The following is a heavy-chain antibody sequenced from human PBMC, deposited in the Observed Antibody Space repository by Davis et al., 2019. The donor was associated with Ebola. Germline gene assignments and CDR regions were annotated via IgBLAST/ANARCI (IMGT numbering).Heavy chain of an antibody. CDR2: MNSAGSFE. CDR1: GFTFSGYT. D-gene: IGHD4-17*01. CDR3: VRTTYGAPEY. Sequence: PGGSLRLSCAASGFTFSGYTMHWVRQAPGKGLEWVASMNSAGSFEYYAESVKGRFTISRDNAKNTLYLQMNSLRAEDTAVYYCVRTTYGAPEYWGQGTLVTVSS. J-gene: IGHJ4*02. V-gene: IGHV3-21*01.